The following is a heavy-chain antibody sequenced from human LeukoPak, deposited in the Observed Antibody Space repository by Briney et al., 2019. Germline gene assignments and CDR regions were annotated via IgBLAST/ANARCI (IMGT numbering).Heavy chain of an antibody. D-gene: IGHD3-22*01. V-gene: IGHV3-30-3*01. CDR1: GFTFSSYA. CDR3: ARVPNYYDSSGYYWP. J-gene: IGHJ5*02. Sequence: PGGSLRLYCAASGFTFSSYAMQWVRQAPGKGLEWVAVISYDGSNKYYADSVKGRFTISRDNSKNTLYLQMNSLRAEDTAVYYCARVPNYYDSSGYYWPWDQGTLVTVSS. CDR2: ISYDGSNK.